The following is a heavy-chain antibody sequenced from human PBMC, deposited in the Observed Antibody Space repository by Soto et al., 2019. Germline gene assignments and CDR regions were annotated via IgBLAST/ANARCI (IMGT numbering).Heavy chain of an antibody. Sequence: EVQLLESGGGLAQPGGSLRLSCEVSGFSFTTYGMNWVRQGPDKGLEWVSTIGRGGDTFYADSVKGRFTISRDISKATLFLQMNSLRAEDTALYFCAKDGTTAGIHYYCMDVWGRGTTVTASS. V-gene: IGHV3-23*01. D-gene: IGHD2-2*02. CDR1: GFSFTTYG. J-gene: IGHJ6*02. CDR2: IGRGGDT. CDR3: AKDGTTAGIHYYCMDV.